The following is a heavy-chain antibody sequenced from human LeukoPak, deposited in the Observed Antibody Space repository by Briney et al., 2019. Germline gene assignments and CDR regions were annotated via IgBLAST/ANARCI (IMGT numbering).Heavy chain of an antibody. J-gene: IGHJ4*02. Sequence: QTGGSLRLSCAASGFAFSSHAMHWVRQAPGKGLEWVAVISYDENTKYYADSVKGRFTISRDNSKNTLYLQMNSLRAEDTAVYYCAKCLGCYDFWSGYSAPDYWGQGTLVTVSS. V-gene: IGHV3-30*04. CDR1: GFAFSSHA. CDR2: ISYDENTK. D-gene: IGHD3-3*01. CDR3: AKCLGCYDFWSGYSAPDY.